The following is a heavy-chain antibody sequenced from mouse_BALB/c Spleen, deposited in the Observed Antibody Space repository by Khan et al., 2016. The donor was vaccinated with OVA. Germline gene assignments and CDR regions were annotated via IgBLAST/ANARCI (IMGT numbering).Heavy chain of an antibody. D-gene: IGHD6-1*01. CDR3: AREEPLYYFDY. CDR2: IYPGTDNT. J-gene: IGHJ2*01. V-gene: IGHV1-76*01. CDR1: GYIFTSYW. Sequence: QVQLKQSGAELVRPGASVKLSCKTSGYIFTSYWIHWVKQRSGQGLEWFARIYPGTDNTYYNEKLKDKVTLTADKSSSTVYMQLSSLKSEASSVYFCAREEPLYYFDYWGQGTTLTVSS.